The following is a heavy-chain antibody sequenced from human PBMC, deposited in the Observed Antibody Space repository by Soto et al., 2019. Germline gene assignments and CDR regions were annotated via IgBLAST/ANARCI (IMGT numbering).Heavy chain of an antibody. D-gene: IGHD2-8*01. CDR2: IYYSGST. Sequence: SETLSLTCTVSGGSISSSSYYWGWIRQPPGKGLEWIGSIYYSGSTYYNPSLKSRVTISVDTSKNQFSLKLSSVTAADTAVYYCASTQMVYAFWFDPWGQGTLVTVSS. CDR1: GGSISSSSYY. CDR3: ASTQMVYAFWFDP. V-gene: IGHV4-39*01. J-gene: IGHJ5*02.